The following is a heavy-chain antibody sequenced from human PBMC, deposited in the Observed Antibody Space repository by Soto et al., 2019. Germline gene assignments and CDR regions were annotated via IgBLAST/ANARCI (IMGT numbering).Heavy chain of an antibody. CDR1: GFTFSSYA. D-gene: IGHD2-15*01. Sequence: GGSLRLSCAASGFTFSSYAMSWVRQAPGKGLEWVSAISGSGGSTYYADSVKGRFTISRDNSKNTLYLQMNSLRAEDTAVYYCAKGSSRSIVVVVAANLYYYMDVWGKGTTVTVSS. V-gene: IGHV3-23*01. J-gene: IGHJ6*03. CDR3: AKGSSRSIVVVVAANLYYYMDV. CDR2: ISGSGGST.